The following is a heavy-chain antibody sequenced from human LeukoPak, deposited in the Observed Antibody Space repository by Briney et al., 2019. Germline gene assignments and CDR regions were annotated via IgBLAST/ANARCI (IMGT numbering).Heavy chain of an antibody. CDR3: ARDLNHCYDY. CDR1: GFTFSSYS. V-gene: IGHV3-21*01. CDR2: ISSSSSYI. Sequence: PGGSLRLSCAASGFTFSSYSMNWVCQAPGKGLEWVSSISSSSSYIYYADSVKGRFTISRDNAKNSLYLQMNSLRAEDTAVYYCARDLNHCYDYWGQGTLVTVSS. D-gene: IGHD2-21*01. J-gene: IGHJ4*02.